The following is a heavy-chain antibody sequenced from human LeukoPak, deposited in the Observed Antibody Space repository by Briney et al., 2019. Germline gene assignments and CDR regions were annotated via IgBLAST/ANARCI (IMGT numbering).Heavy chain of an antibody. CDR3: ARGYSYGDRRMDV. D-gene: IGHD5-18*01. V-gene: IGHV3-7*03. CDR2: IKQDGSEK. CDR1: GFTFSSYW. J-gene: IGHJ6*02. Sequence: PGGSLRLSCAASGFTFSSYWMSWVRQAPGKGLEWVANIKQDGSEKYYVDSVKGRFTISRDNAKNSLYLQMNSLRAEDTAVYYCARGYSYGDRRMDVWGQGTTVTVSS.